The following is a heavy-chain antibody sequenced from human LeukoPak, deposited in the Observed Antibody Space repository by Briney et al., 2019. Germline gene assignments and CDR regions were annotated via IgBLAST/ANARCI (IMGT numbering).Heavy chain of an antibody. J-gene: IGHJ4*02. V-gene: IGHV3-30*18. CDR3: AKGHFYRAMACPLGY. Sequence: GRSLRLSCAASGFTFSSYGMHWVRQAPGKGLEWVAVISYDGSNKYYADSEKGRFTISRDNSKNTLYLQMNSLRAEDTAVYYCAKGHFYRAMACPLGYWGQGTLVTVSS. D-gene: IGHD5-18*01. CDR2: ISYDGSNK. CDR1: GFTFSSYG.